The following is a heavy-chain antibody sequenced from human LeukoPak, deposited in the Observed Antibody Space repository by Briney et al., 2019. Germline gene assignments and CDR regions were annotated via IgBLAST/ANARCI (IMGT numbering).Heavy chain of an antibody. D-gene: IGHD3-10*01. CDR3: ARYYGSGSYWTDY. V-gene: IGHV3-23*01. J-gene: IGHJ4*02. CDR1: GFTFSSYA. CDR2: ISGSGGNT. Sequence: TGGSLRVSCAASGFTFSSYAMSWVRQAPGKGLEWVSAISGSGGNTYYADSVKGRFTISRDNSKNTLYLQMNSLRAEDTAVYYCARYYGSGSYWTDYWGQGTLVTVSS.